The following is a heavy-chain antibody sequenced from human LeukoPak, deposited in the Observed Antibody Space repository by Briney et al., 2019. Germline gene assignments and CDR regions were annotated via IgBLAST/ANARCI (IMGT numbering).Heavy chain of an antibody. CDR3: AKQSPYGGRFGVDDD. J-gene: IGHJ4*02. CDR1: GFTFSSYD. D-gene: IGHD1-26*01. CDR2: IRYDGSNK. V-gene: IGHV3-30*02. Sequence: GGSLRLSCAASGFTFSSYDMHWIRQAPGKGLEWVAFIRYDGSNKYYADSVKGRFTISRDNSKNTLYLQMNSLRAEDTAVYYCAKQSPYGGRFGVDDDWGRGTLVTVSS.